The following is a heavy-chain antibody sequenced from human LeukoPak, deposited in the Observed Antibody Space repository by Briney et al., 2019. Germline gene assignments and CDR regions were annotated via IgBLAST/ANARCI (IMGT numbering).Heavy chain of an antibody. Sequence: KPSETLSLTCTVSGGSISSHYWSWIRQPPGKGLEWIGYIYYSGSTNYNPSLKSRVTISVDPSKNQFSLKLSSVTAADTAVYYCAKYSGSYFYYFDNWGQGTLVTVSS. CDR3: AKYSGSYFYYFDN. CDR2: IYYSGST. D-gene: IGHD1-26*01. V-gene: IGHV4-59*11. J-gene: IGHJ4*02. CDR1: GGSISSHY.